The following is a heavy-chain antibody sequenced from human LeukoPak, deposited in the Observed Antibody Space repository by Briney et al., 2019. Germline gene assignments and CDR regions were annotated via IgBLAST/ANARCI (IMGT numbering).Heavy chain of an antibody. CDR1: GFTFDDYA. J-gene: IGHJ4*02. D-gene: IGHD3-10*01. Sequence: GRSLRLSCAASGFTFDDYAIHSVRHAPGKGLEWVALISWEGDTTYYADSVRGRFTISRDNSKNSLYLQMNSLRTEDTAFYYCTRDTDYGSATNYFDSWGQGTLVSVSS. CDR2: ISWEGDTT. CDR3: TRDTDYGSATNYFDS. V-gene: IGHV3-43*01.